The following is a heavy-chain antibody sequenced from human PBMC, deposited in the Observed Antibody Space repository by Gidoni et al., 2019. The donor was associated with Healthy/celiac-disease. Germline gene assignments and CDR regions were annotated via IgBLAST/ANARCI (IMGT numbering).Heavy chain of an antibody. Sequence: EVQLLESGGGLVQPGGSLRLSCAASGFTFSSYAMSWVRQAPGKGLEWVSAISGSGGSTYYADSVKGRFTISRDNSKNTLYLQMNSLRAEDTAVYYCAKAPPTKRTIFGVVIISFDYWGQGTLVTVSS. D-gene: IGHD3-3*01. J-gene: IGHJ4*02. CDR1: GFTFSSYA. V-gene: IGHV3-23*01. CDR3: AKAPPTKRTIFGVVIISFDY. CDR2: ISGSGGST.